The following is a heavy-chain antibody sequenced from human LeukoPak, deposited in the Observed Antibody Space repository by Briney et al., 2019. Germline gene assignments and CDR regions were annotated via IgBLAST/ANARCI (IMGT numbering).Heavy chain of an antibody. D-gene: IGHD3-3*01. CDR3: AKDALWSGYSSFDY. J-gene: IGHJ4*02. CDR1: GFTFSSYG. Sequence: PGGSLRLSCAASGFTFSSYGMHWVRQAPGKGLEWVAVIWYDGSNKYYADSVKGRFTISRDNSKNTLYLQMNSLRAEDTAVYYCAKDALWSGYSSFDYWGQGTLVTVSS. CDR2: IWYDGSNK. V-gene: IGHV3-30*02.